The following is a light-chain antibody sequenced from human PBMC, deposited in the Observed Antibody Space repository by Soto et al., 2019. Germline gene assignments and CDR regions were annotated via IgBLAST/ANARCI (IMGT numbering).Light chain of an antibody. CDR3: QQYGSSPSIT. Sequence: EIVLTQSPGTLSLSPGERVTLSCRASQSVSSSYLAWYQQKPGQAPRLLIYGASSRATGIPDRFSGSGSGTDFTLTISRREPEDFAVYYCQQYGSSPSITFGQGTRLEIK. CDR2: GAS. CDR1: QSVSSSY. J-gene: IGKJ5*01. V-gene: IGKV3-20*01.